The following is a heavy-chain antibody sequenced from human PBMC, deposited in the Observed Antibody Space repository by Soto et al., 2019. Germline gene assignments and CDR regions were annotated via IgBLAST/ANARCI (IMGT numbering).Heavy chain of an antibody. J-gene: IGHJ2*01. Sequence: GGSLRLSCAASGFTFSSCDMYWVRQATGKGLEWVSAIGTAGDPYYPGSVKGRFTISRENAKNSLYLQMNSLRAGDTAVYYCARVSVDYGDYGVYWYFDLWGRGTLVTVSS. CDR3: ARVSVDYGDYGVYWYFDL. D-gene: IGHD4-17*01. CDR1: GFTFSSCD. CDR2: IGTAGDP. V-gene: IGHV3-13*05.